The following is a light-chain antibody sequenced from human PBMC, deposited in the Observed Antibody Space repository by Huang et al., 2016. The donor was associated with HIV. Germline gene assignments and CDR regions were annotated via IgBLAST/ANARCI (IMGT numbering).Light chain of an antibody. CDR1: QDITNF. CDR3: QHYDNLPPT. J-gene: IGKJ2*01. Sequence: DIQMTQSPSSLSASVGDRVTITCQASQDITNFLNWFQQQPGKAPKRLIYDASNLETGVPPMFSGGGAGTDFTFPISSLQPEDIATYYCQHYDNLPPTFGQGTKLGIK. CDR2: DAS. V-gene: IGKV1-33*01.